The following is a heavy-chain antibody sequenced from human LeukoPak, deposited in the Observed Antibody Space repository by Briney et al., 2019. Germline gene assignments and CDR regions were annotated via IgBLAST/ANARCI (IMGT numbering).Heavy chain of an antibody. CDR3: AKDDSAYSYASFDY. D-gene: IGHD5-18*01. Sequence: PGGSLRLSCAASGFTFSSYSMPWVRQAPGKGLEWVSAIGGSGTSAYYADSLKGLFTISRDNSKNTLYLQVNSLRAEDTAVYYCAKDDSAYSYASFDYWGQGTLVTVSS. CDR2: IGGSGTSA. J-gene: IGHJ4*02. V-gene: IGHV3-23*01. CDR1: GFTFSSYS.